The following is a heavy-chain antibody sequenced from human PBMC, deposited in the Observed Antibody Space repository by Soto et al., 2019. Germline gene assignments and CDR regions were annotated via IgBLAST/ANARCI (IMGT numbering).Heavy chain of an antibody. J-gene: IGHJ6*02. D-gene: IGHD3-10*01. CDR2: MNKDGSEK. Sequence: EVQLVESGGGLVQPGGSLRLSCGVSGFTFGDYWMTWVRQAAGKGLEWVANMNKDGSEKFYVDSVKGRFTISRDNAKNSLYLQMNSLRAEDTAVYYCASQRISYAMDVWGQGTTVTVSS. CDR1: GFTFGDYW. V-gene: IGHV3-7*05. CDR3: ASQRISYAMDV.